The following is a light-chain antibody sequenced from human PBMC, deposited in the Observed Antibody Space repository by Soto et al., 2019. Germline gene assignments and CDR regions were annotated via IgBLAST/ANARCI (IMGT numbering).Light chain of an antibody. Sequence: QSALTQPPSASGSPGQSVTISCTGTSSDVGAYNYVSWYRQYPGKSPKLLIFEVTSRPSGVPDRFSGSKSGNTASLTVSGLQSEYEAHYYCSSYAGSNTWVCGGGTKLTVL. CDR2: EVT. V-gene: IGLV2-8*01. J-gene: IGLJ3*02. CDR3: SSYAGSNTWV. CDR1: SSDVGAYNY.